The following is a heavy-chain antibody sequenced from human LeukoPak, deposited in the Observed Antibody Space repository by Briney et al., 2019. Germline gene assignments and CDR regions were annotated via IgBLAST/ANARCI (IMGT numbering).Heavy chain of an antibody. CDR3: ATSMGNVLSYYMDV. Sequence: ASVKVSCKASGGSFSYQAVSWVRQAPGQGLEWMGGIMPLFGSTKYTQKFQGRVTITTDESTSAAYTELSGLRSDDTAVYYCATSMGNVLSYYMDVWGEGTTVTVSS. D-gene: IGHD1-1*01. CDR2: IMPLFGST. V-gene: IGHV1-69*05. CDR1: GGSFSYQA. J-gene: IGHJ6*03.